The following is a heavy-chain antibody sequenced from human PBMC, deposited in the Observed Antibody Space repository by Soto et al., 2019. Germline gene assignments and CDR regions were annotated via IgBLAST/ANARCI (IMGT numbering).Heavy chain of an antibody. D-gene: IGHD6-19*01. V-gene: IGHV1-69*19. Sequence: QVQLVQSGAEVKKPGSSVKVSCKASGGTFSSYAISWVRQAPGQGLEWMGGIIPSFGTANYAQKFQGRVTINADESTSTADMELSNLRSEDTAVYYCAITPVQEVAGTGFDYWGQGTLVTVSS. CDR2: IIPSFGTA. CDR1: GGTFSSYA. CDR3: AITPVQEVAGTGFDY. J-gene: IGHJ4*02.